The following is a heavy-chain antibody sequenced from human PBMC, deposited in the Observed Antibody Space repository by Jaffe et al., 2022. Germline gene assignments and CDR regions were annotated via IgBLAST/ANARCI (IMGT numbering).Heavy chain of an antibody. V-gene: IGHV2-70*01. Sequence: QVTLRESGPALVKPTQTLTLTCTFSGFSLSTSGMCVSWIRQPPGKALEWLALIDWDDDKYYSTSLKTRLTISKDTSKNQVVLTMTNMDPVDTATYYCARGDYYGSGSYYTANTNYFDYWGQGTLVTVSS. CDR1: GFSLSTSGMC. CDR2: IDWDDDK. D-gene: IGHD3-10*01. CDR3: ARGDYYGSGSYYTANTNYFDY. J-gene: IGHJ4*02.